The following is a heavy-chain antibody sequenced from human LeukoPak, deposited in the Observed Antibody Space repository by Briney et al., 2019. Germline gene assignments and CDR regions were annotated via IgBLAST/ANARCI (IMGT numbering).Heavy chain of an antibody. V-gene: IGHV4-34*01. CDR2: INHSGST. CDR3: AGGSYYWFEP. D-gene: IGHD1-26*01. CDR1: GGSFSDYY. Sequence: SETLSLTCAVYGGSFSDYYWTWIRQSPGKGLEWIGEINHSGSTNYNPSLKSRVNISVDMSKNQFSLKLTSVTAADTAVYYCAGGSYYWFEPWGQGTLVTVSS. J-gene: IGHJ5*02.